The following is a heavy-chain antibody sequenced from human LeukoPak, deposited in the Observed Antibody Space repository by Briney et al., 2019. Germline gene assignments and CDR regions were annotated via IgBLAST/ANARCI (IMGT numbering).Heavy chain of an antibody. J-gene: IGHJ3*02. D-gene: IGHD6-13*01. CDR2: IYPGDSDT. CDR3: ARQGQPGAFDI. CDR1: GYSFTSYW. V-gene: IGHV5-51*01. Sequence: GESLKISYKGAGYSFTSYWIGWGRRMPGKGREGMGIIYPGDSDTRYSASFQGQVTISADKSISTAYLQWSSLKASDTAMYYCARQGQPGAFDIWGQGTMVTVSS.